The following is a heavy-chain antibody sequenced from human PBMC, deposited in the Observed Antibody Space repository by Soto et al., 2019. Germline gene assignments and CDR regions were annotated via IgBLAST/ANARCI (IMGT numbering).Heavy chain of an antibody. CDR3: ASTADVLLWFGEFPQIFDY. V-gene: IGHV3-30*03. CDR1: GFTFSSYG. J-gene: IGHJ4*02. D-gene: IGHD3-10*01. CDR2: ISYDGSNK. Sequence: GGSLRLSCAASGFTFSSYGMHWVRQAPGKGLEWVAVISYDGSNKYYADSVKGRFTISRDNSKKTLYLQMNSLRAEDTAVYYYASTADVLLWFGEFPQIFDYWGQGTLVTVSS.